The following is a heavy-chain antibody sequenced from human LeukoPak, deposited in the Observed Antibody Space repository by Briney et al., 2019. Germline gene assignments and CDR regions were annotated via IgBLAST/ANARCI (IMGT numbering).Heavy chain of an antibody. Sequence: PGGSLRLSCATSGFTFSDYYMSWIRQAPGKGLEWLSYISGSGSDINYADSVKGRFTVSRDNAKSALYLQMNSLRAEDTALYYCAKAHLLYYMDVWGKGTTVTISS. J-gene: IGHJ6*03. CDR2: ISGSGSDI. CDR1: GFTFSDYY. CDR3: AKAHLLYYMDV. V-gene: IGHV3-11*01.